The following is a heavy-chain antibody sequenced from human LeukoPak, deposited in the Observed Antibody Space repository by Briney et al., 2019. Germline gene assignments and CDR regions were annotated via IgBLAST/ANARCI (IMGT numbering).Heavy chain of an antibody. Sequence: ASVKVSCKASGYTXTSYYIHWVRQSPGQRLEWMGLPNPTGGGTKYAQTCQGRVTMTRDTSTSTVFLYLSSLKSEDTAVYYEARIRGYCYGSGENPFDIWGQGTMVTVSS. CDR2: PNPTGGGT. CDR3: ARIRGYCYGSGENPFDI. J-gene: IGHJ3*02. CDR1: GYTXTSYY. D-gene: IGHD3-10*01. V-gene: IGHV1-46*01.